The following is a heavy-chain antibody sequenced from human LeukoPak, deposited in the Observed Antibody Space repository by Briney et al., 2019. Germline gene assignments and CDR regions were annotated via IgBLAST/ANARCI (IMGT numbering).Heavy chain of an antibody. Sequence: SVKVSCKASGGTFSSYAISWVRQAPGQGLEWMGGIIPIFGTANYAQKFQGRVTITADKSTSTAYMELSSLRSEDTAVYYCARSYYGSGSYYYMDVWGKGTTVTISS. V-gene: IGHV1-69*06. CDR3: ARSYYGSGSYYYMDV. CDR2: IIPIFGTA. CDR1: GGTFSSYA. D-gene: IGHD3-10*01. J-gene: IGHJ6*03.